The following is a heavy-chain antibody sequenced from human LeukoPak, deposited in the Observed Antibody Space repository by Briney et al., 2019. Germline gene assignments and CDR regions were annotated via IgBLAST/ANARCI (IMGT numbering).Heavy chain of an antibody. CDR2: VIPLFGTA. CDR3: ARGFHYDSSGYYYFY. CDR1: GGTFSSYA. Sequence: SVKVSCKASGGTFSSYAISWVRQAPGQGLEWMGGVIPLFGTANYAQKFQGRLTITTDESTSTAYMELSSLRSEDTAVYYCARGFHYDSSGYYYFYWGQGTLVTVSS. D-gene: IGHD3-22*01. V-gene: IGHV1-69*05. J-gene: IGHJ4*02.